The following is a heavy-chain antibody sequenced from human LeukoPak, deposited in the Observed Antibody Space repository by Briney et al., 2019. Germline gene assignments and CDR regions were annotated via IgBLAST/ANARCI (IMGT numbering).Heavy chain of an antibody. J-gene: IGHJ4*02. CDR3: ARGFYYGSGSYYKY. D-gene: IGHD3-10*01. CDR2: INHSGST. CDR1: GGSFSGYY. Sequence: SETLSLTCAVYGGSFSGYYWSWIRQPPGKGLEWIGEINHSGSTNYNPSLESRVTISVDTSKNQFSLKLSSVTAADTAVYYCARGFYYGSGSYYKYWGQGTLVTVSS. V-gene: IGHV4-34*01.